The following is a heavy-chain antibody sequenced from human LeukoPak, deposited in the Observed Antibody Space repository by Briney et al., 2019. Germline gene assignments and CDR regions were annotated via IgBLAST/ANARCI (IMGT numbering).Heavy chain of an antibody. D-gene: IGHD3-22*01. CDR3: ARDDDSSGHFDY. Sequence: SETLSLTCTVSGGSISSYYWSWIRQPPGKGLEWIGYIYYSGSTNYNPSLKSRVTISVDTSKNQFSLKLSSVTAADTAVHYCARDDDSSGHFDYWGQGTLVTVST. J-gene: IGHJ4*02. CDR1: GGSISSYY. V-gene: IGHV4-59*01. CDR2: IYYSGST.